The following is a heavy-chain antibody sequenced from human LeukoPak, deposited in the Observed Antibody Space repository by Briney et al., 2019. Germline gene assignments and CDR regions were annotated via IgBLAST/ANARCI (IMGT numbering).Heavy chain of an antibody. V-gene: IGHV3-30-3*01. CDR2: ISFDATKK. CDR3: ARNSAADYYFDY. CDR1: GFTFSNHA. J-gene: IGHJ4*02. D-gene: IGHD2-21*02. Sequence: GGSLRLSCAASGFTFSNHAMHWVHQTPGKGLEWVAVISFDATKKYYADSVKGRFTVSRDNFKSTLYLQMNSLRPEDMAIYYCARNSAADYYFDYWGQGTLVTVSS.